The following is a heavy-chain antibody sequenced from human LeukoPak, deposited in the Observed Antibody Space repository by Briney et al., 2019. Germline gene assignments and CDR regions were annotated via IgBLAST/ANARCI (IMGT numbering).Heavy chain of an antibody. CDR3: ASDNLWWAPMAGGMDV. CDR1: GYTFTGYY. CDR2: INPNSGGT. D-gene: IGHD2-21*01. V-gene: IGHV1-2*02. Sequence: WASAKVSCKASGYTFTGYYMHWVRPAPGQGLEWMGWINPNSGGTNYAQTLQGRVTRTRDTSISTAYMELSRLRSDDTAVYYCASDNLWWAPMAGGMDVWGQGTTVTVSS. J-gene: IGHJ6*02.